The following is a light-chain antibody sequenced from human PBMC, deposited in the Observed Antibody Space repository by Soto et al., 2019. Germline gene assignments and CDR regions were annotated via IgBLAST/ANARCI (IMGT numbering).Light chain of an antibody. V-gene: IGLV3-21*02. J-gene: IGLJ2*01. CDR1: KIGTKS. Sequence: SYELTQPPSVSVAPGQTARLTCGGNKIGTKSVHWYQQKPGQAPVLVVVDDSDRPSGIPERFSGSNSGNTATLTISRVEAWDEADYYCQVWDSSTDQNVVFGGGTKVTVL. CDR2: DDS. CDR3: QVWDSSTDQNVV.